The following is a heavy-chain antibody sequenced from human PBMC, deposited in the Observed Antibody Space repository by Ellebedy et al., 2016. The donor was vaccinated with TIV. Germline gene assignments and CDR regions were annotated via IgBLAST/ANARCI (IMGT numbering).Heavy chain of an antibody. D-gene: IGHD6-19*01. V-gene: IGHV4-34*01. Sequence: GSLRLXXAVYGGSFSGYYWSWIRQPPGKGLEWIGEINHSGSTNYNPSLKSRVTISVDTSKNQFSLKLSSVTAADTAVYSCAREVGGASFDIWGQGTMVTVSS. CDR2: INHSGST. CDR3: AREVGGASFDI. J-gene: IGHJ3*02. CDR1: GGSFSGYY.